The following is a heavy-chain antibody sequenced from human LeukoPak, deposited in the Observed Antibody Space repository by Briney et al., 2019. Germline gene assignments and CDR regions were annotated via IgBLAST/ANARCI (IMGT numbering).Heavy chain of an antibody. CDR2: IKSKVADGTI. V-gene: IGHV3-15*01. CDR3: TTDGGKLWLVLESC. J-gene: IGHJ4*02. D-gene: IGHD6-19*01. Sequence: GGSLRLSCAASGFTFSDAWMNWVRQAPGKGLEWVGRIKSKVADGTIDYAAPVKGRFTISRDDSKNTLYLQMNSLKIEDTAVYYCTTDGGKLWLVLESCWGQGTLVTVSS. CDR1: GFTFSDAW.